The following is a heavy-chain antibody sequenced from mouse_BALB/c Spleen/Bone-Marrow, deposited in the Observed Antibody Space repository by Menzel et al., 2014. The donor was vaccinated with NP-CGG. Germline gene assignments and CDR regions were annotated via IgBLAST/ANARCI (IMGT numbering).Heavy chain of an antibody. J-gene: IGHJ4*01. D-gene: IGHD1-2*01. CDR3: ASGTPATSYYALDY. Sequence: QPVSDPVTLAASVSRPLIASGYTFTRYVIHWVRQKPGQGLEWIGYINPYNDGIKYNEKFKGKATLTSDKSSSTAYMELSSLTSEDSAVYYCASGTPATSYYALDYWGQGASVTVP. CDR1: GYTFTRYV. CDR2: INPYNDGI. V-gene: IGHV1-14*01.